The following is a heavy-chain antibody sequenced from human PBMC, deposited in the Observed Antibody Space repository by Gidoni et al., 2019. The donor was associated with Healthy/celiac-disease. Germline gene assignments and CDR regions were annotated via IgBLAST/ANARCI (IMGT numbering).Heavy chain of an antibody. J-gene: IGHJ6*02. D-gene: IGHD6-13*01. V-gene: IGHV3-53*04. CDR1: GFTVSSNY. CDR2: IYSGGST. Sequence: EVQLVESGGGLVQPGGSLRLSCAASGFTVSSNYMSWFRQAPGKGLEWVSVIYSGGSTYYADSVKGRFTISRHNSKNTLYLQMNSLRAEDTAVYYCARVMSSWYSENYYGMDVWGQGTTVTVSS. CDR3: ARVMSSWYSENYYGMDV.